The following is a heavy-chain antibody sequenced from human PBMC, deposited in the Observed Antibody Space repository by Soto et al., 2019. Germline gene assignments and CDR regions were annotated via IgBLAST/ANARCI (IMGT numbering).Heavy chain of an antibody. Sequence: SGKVSFKASCYTFTSYGISWVRQAPGQGLEWMGWISAYNGNTNYAQKLQGRVTMTTDTSTSTAYMELRSLRSDDTAVYYCARCYVKGRFDYYGMDVWGQGTTVTVSS. D-gene: IGHD3-10*01. CDR1: CYTFTSYG. CDR3: ARCYVKGRFDYYGMDV. CDR2: ISAYNGNT. V-gene: IGHV1-18*04. J-gene: IGHJ6*02.